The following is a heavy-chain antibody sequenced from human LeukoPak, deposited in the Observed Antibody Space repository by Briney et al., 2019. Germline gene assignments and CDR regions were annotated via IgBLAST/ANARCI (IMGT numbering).Heavy chain of an antibody. J-gene: IGHJ6*02. CDR1: GGSISSSNW. CDR3: ARDRIAVAGTGYYYGMDV. Sequence: SETLSLTCAVSGGSISSSNWWSWVRQPPGKGLEWIGEIYHSGSTNYNPSLKSRVTISVDTSKNQFSLKLSSVTAADTAVYYCARDRIAVAGTGYYYGMDVWGQGTTVTVSS. D-gene: IGHD6-19*01. CDR2: IYHSGST. V-gene: IGHV4-4*02.